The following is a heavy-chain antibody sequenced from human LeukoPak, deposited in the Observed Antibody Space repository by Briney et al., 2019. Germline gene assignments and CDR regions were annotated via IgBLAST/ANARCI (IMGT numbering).Heavy chain of an antibody. CDR1: GGSFSGYY. V-gene: IGHV4-34*01. CDR3: ARGYFLYYDFWSGQNWFDP. Sequence: SETLSLTCAGYGGSFSGYYWSWIRQPPGKGLEWIGEINHSGNTNYNPSLKSRVTVSVDTSKNQFSLKLSSVTAADTAVYYCARGYFLYYDFWSGQNWFDPWGQGTLVTVSS. J-gene: IGHJ5*02. D-gene: IGHD3-3*01. CDR2: INHSGNT.